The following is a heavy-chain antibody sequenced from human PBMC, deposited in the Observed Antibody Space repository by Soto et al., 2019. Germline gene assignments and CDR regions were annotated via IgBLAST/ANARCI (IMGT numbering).Heavy chain of an antibody. CDR3: ARDWEYCSSTSCYQTVYYYYGMDV. CDR1: GVTFRSYI. Sequence: PXGSLRRSCVAAGVTFRSYIMNWVRQAPGKGLDWVSSISSSSSYIYYADSVKGRFTISRDNAKNSLYLQMNSLRAEDTAVYYCARDWEYCSSTSCYQTVYYYYGMDVWGQGTTATVSS. CDR2: ISSSSSYI. J-gene: IGHJ6*02. D-gene: IGHD2-2*01. V-gene: IGHV3-21*01.